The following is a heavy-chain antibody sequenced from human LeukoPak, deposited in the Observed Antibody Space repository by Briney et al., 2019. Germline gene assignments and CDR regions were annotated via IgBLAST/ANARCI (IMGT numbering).Heavy chain of an antibody. J-gene: IGHJ4*02. CDR2: MNPNSGNT. Sequence: ASVKVSCKASGYTFTSYDINWVRQATGQGLEWMGRMNPNSGNTGYAQKFQGRVTITRNTSISTAYMELSSLRSEDTAVYYCARGVVPAANDYWGQGTLVTVSS. CDR3: ARGVVPAANDY. D-gene: IGHD2-2*01. CDR1: GYTFTSYD. V-gene: IGHV1-8*03.